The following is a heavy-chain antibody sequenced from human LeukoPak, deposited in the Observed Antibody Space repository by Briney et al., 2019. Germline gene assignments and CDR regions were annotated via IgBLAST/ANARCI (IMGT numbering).Heavy chain of an antibody. V-gene: IGHV1-18*01. CDR3: AREEGHWFDP. Sequence: ASVKVSCKASGYTFNTFGITWVRQAPGQGLEWMGWISGYNGNTNYAQKFQGRVTMTRDTSTSTVYMELSSLRSEDTAVYYCAREEGHWFDPWGQGTLVTVSS. J-gene: IGHJ5*02. CDR1: GYTFNTFG. CDR2: ISGYNGNT.